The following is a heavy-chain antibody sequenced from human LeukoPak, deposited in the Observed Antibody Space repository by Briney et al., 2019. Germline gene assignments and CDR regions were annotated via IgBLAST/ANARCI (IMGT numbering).Heavy chain of an antibody. CDR1: GGSISSHY. CDR2: FYYRGST. V-gene: IGHV4-59*11. Sequence: PSETLSLTCTVSGGSISSHYWSWIRQPPGKGLEWSGNFYYRGSTNYKRSLKSRVTISVATSKNQFSLKLSSVTAADTAVYYCARIKRHYDFWSGYSRGAFDIWGQGTMVTVSS. CDR3: ARIKRHYDFWSGYSRGAFDI. D-gene: IGHD3-3*01. J-gene: IGHJ3*02.